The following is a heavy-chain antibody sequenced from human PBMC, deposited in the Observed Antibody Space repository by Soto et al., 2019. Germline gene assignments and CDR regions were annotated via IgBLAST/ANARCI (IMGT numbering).Heavy chain of an antibody. D-gene: IGHD2-2*01. CDR2: ISAYNGNT. CDR3: ARAYCSSTSCLSDFDY. CDR1: GYTFTSYG. J-gene: IGHJ4*02. Sequence: ASVKVSCKASGYTFTSYGISWVRQAPGQGLEWMGWISAYNGNTNYAQKLQGRVTMTTDTSTSTAYMELRSLRSDDTAVYYCARAYCSSTSCLSDFDYWGQGTLVTVSS. V-gene: IGHV1-18*01.